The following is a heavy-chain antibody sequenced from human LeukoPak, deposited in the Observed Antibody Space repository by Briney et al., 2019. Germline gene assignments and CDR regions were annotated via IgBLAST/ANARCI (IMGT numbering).Heavy chain of an antibody. J-gene: IGHJ4*02. CDR1: GFTFSSYS. D-gene: IGHD4-17*01. CDR3: ASRPHVSDYALFDY. Sequence: GGSLRLSCAASGFTFSSYSMNWVRQAPGKGLEWVSSISSSSSYIYYADSVKGRFTISRDNAKNSLYLQMNSLRAEDTAVYYCASRPHVSDYALFDYWGQGTLVTVSS. CDR2: ISSSSSYI. V-gene: IGHV3-21*01.